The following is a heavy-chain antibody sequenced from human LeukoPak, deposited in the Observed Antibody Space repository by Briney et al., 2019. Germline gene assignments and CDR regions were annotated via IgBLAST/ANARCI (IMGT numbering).Heavy chain of an antibody. Sequence: SVKVSCKASGGTFSSYAISWVRQAPGQGLEWMGRIIPIFGTANYAQKFQGRVTITTDESTSTAYMELSSLRSEDTAVYYCARTGSIAAAGTMTYFDYWGLGTLVTASS. J-gene: IGHJ4*02. CDR3: ARTGSIAAAGTMTYFDY. CDR1: GGTFSSYA. V-gene: IGHV1-69*05. D-gene: IGHD6-13*01. CDR2: IIPIFGTA.